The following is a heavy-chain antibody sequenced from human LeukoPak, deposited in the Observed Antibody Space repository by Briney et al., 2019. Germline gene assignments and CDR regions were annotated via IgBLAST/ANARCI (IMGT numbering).Heavy chain of an antibody. CDR3: ASAPRGAGRPNDY. V-gene: IGHV3-11*01. J-gene: IGHJ4*02. CDR1: GFTFSSYD. Sequence: GGSLRLSCAASGFTFSSYDMHWVRQAPGKGLEWVSYISSSGSTIYYADSVKGRFTISRDNAKNSLYLQMNSLRAEDTAVYYCASAPRGAGRPNDYWGQGTLVTVSS. CDR2: ISSSGSTI. D-gene: IGHD1-1*01.